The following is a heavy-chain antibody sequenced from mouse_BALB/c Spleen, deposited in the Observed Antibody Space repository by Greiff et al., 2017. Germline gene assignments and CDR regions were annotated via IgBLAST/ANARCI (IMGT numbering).Heavy chain of an antibody. CDR2: ISSGGSYT. J-gene: IGHJ3*01. CDR3: AREDYGWFAY. Sequence: EVKVVESGGGLVKPGGSLKLSCAASGFTFSSYAMSWVRQSPEKRLEWVAEISSGGSYTYYPDTVTGRFTISRDNAKNTLYLEMSSLRSEDTAMYYCAREDYGWFAYWGQGTLVTVSA. CDR1: GFTFSSYA. D-gene: IGHD1-1*01. V-gene: IGHV5-9-4*01.